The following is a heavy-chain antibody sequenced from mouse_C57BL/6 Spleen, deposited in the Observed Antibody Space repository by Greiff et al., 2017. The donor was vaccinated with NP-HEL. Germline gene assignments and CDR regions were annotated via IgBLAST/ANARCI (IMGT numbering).Heavy chain of an antibody. CDR2: IDPETGGT. CDR3: TRPEARMGGYPLDY. V-gene: IGHV1-15*01. J-gene: IGHJ2*01. CDR1: GYTFTDYE. D-gene: IGHD2-2*01. Sequence: VHLVESGAELVRPGASVTLSCKASGYTFTDYEMHWVKQTPVHGLEWIGAIDPETGGTAYNQKFKGKAILTADKSSSTAYMELRSLTSEDSAVYYCTRPEARMGGYPLDYWGQGTTLTVSS.